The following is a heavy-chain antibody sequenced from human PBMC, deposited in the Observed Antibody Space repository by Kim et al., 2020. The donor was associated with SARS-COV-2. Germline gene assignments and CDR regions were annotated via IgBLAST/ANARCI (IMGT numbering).Heavy chain of an antibody. D-gene: IGHD6-19*01. Sequence: SETLSLTCTVSGGSISSYYWSWIRQPPGKGLEWIGYIYYSGSTNYNPSLKSRVTISVDTSKNQFSLKLSSVTAADTAVYYCARSRGYSSGWTAIHYYYYGMDVWGQGTTVTVSS. V-gene: IGHV4-59*13. CDR2: IYYSGST. J-gene: IGHJ6*02. CDR3: ARSRGYSSGWTAIHYYYYGMDV. CDR1: GGSISSYY.